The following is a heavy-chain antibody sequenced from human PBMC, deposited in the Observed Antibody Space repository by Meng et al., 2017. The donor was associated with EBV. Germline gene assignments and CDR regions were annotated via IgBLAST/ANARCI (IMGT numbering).Heavy chain of an antibody. CDR1: GFTFIGSA. Sequence: VQLVGSGGGLVQPGGSRKLSCAASGFTFIGSAMHWVRQASGKGLEWVGRIRSKANSYATAYAASVKGRFTISRDDSKNTAYLQMNSLKTEDTAVYYCTRLDGSYIYYWGQGTLVTVSS. V-gene: IGHV3-73*02. J-gene: IGHJ4*02. D-gene: IGHD1-26*01. CDR3: TRLDGSYIYY. CDR2: IRSKANSYAT.